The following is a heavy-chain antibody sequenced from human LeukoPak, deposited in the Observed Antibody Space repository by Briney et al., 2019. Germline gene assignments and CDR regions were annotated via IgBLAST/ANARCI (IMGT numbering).Heavy chain of an antibody. Sequence: AGGSLRLSCAASGFTVSRNYMSWVRQAPGKGLEWVSVLYSDGSTYHADSVKGRFTISRDNSKNTLYLQMNSLRAEDTAVYYCARGHTAVTRHFDFWGQGTLVTVSS. V-gene: IGHV3-53*01. CDR1: GFTVSRNY. CDR3: ARGHTAVTRHFDF. J-gene: IGHJ4*02. CDR2: LYSDGST. D-gene: IGHD4-17*01.